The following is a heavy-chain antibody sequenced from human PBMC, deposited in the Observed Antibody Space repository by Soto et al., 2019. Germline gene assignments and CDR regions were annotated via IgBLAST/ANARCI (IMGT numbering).Heavy chain of an antibody. CDR1: GYTFTSYD. CDR3: ARLRYCSGGSCYSSRSNY. Sequence: ASVKVSCKASGYTFTSYDINWVRQATGQGLEWMGWMNPNSGNTGYAQKFQGRVTMTRNTSISTAYMELSSLRSEDTAVYYCARLRYCSGGSCYSSRSNYWGQGTLVTVSS. V-gene: IGHV1-8*01. D-gene: IGHD2-15*01. CDR2: MNPNSGNT. J-gene: IGHJ4*02.